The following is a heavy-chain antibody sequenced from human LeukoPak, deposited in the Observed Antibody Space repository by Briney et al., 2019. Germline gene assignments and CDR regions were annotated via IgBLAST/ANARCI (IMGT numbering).Heavy chain of an antibody. Sequence: SETLSLTCTVSGGSISSSSYYWGWIRQPPGKGLECIGSIYYSGSTYYNPSLKSRVTISVDTSKNQFSLKLSSVTAADTAVYYCARVAVYYYGSGSPRGFYYMDVWGKGTTVTVSS. CDR1: GGSISSSSYY. V-gene: IGHV4-39*07. J-gene: IGHJ6*03. CDR3: ARVAVYYYGSGSPRGFYYMDV. CDR2: IYYSGST. D-gene: IGHD3-10*01.